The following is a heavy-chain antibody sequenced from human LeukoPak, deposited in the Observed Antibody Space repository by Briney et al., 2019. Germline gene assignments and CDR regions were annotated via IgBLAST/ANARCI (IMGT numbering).Heavy chain of an antibody. CDR3: ARQAIGYCSSTSWYATYFDY. V-gene: IGHV5-51*01. Sequence: GESLKISCKGSGYSFTSYWIGWVRQMPGKGLEWMGIIYPGDSDTRYSPSFQGQVTISADKSISTAYLQWSSLKASDTAMYYCARQAIGYCSSTSWYATYFDYWGQGTLVTVSS. CDR2: IYPGDSDT. J-gene: IGHJ4*02. CDR1: GYSFTSYW. D-gene: IGHD2-2*01.